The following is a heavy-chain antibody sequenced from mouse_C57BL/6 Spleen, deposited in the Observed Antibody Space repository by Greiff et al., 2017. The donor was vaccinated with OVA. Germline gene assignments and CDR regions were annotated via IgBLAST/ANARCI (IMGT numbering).Heavy chain of an antibody. CDR1: GYTFTSYW. J-gene: IGHJ2*01. CDR3: AREIYDGYYGY. V-gene: IGHV1-55*01. D-gene: IGHD2-3*01. Sequence: QVQLQQPGAELVKPGATVRMSCTASGYTFTSYWITWVKQRPGQGLEWIGVIYTGSGSTNYNEKFKSKATLTVDTSSSTAYMQISCLTSEDSAGYGCAREIYDGYYGYWGQGTTLTVSS. CDR2: IYTGSGST.